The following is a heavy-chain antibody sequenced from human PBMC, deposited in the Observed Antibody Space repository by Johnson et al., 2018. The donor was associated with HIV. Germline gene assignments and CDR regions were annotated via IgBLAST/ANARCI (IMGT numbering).Heavy chain of an antibody. J-gene: IGHJ3*02. CDR1: EFSFGNYW. CDR2: IKQDGSEK. V-gene: IGHV3-7*03. CDR3: ARGGDAFDI. Sequence: EVQLLESGGGLVQPGGSLRLSCAASEFSFGNYWMTWVRQAPGKGLEWVANIKQDGSEKYYVDSVKGRFTISRDNAKNSLYLQMNSLRAEDTAVYYCARGGDAFDIWGQGTMVTVSS. D-gene: IGHD3-16*01.